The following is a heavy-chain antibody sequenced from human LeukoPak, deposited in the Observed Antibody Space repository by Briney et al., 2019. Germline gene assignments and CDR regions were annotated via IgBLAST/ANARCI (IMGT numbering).Heavy chain of an antibody. D-gene: IGHD2-2*01. CDR2: IYPGDPDT. J-gene: IGHJ5*02. V-gene: IGHV5-51*01. Sequence: GESLKISCKGSGYSFTSYWIGWVRQMPGKGLEWMGIIYPGDPDTRYSPSFQGQVPISADKSISTAYLQWSSLKASDTAMYYCARLVPDLVGWFDPWGQRTLVTVSS. CDR3: ARLVPDLVGWFDP. CDR1: GYSFTSYW.